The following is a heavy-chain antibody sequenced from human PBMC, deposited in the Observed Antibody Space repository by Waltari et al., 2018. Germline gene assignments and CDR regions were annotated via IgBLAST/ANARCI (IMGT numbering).Heavy chain of an antibody. CDR1: GYTFTSYA. J-gene: IGHJ1*01. D-gene: IGHD6-19*01. V-gene: IGHV1-3*01. CDR2: INAGNGNT. Sequence: QVQLVQSGAEVKKPGASVKVSCKASGYTFTSYAMHWVRQAPGQRLEWMGWINAGNGNTKYSQKFQGRVTITRDTSASTAYMELSSLRSEDTAVYYCARASGWYGYFQHWGQGTLVIVSS. CDR3: ARASGWYGYFQH.